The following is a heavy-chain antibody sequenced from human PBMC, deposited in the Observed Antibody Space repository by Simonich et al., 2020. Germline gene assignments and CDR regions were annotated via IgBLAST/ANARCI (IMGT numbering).Heavy chain of an antibody. CDR1: GFTFSTYD. CDR2: IGTAGDT. Sequence: EVQLVESGGGLVQPGGSLRLSCAASGFTFSTYDMHWVLQATGKGLVGFCAIGTAGDTYYPGSVKGRFTISRENAKNSLYLQMNSLRAGDTAVYYCARGGYSGSYNWFDPWGQGTLVTVSS. CDR3: ARGGYSGSYNWFDP. D-gene: IGHD1-26*01. V-gene: IGHV3-13*01. J-gene: IGHJ5*02.